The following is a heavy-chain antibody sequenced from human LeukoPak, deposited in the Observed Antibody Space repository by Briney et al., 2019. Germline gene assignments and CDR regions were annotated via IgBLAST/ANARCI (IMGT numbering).Heavy chain of an antibody. V-gene: IGHV4-34*01. J-gene: IGHJ6*03. CDR1: GGSFSGYY. CDR3: ARVWSDYYGSGSYYPRRYYYYMDV. CDR2: INHSGST. D-gene: IGHD3-10*01. Sequence: SETLTLTCAVYGGSFSGYYWSWIRQPPGKGLEWIGEINHSGSTNYNPSLKSRVTISVDTSKNQFSLKLSSVTAADTAVYYYARVWSDYYGSGSYYPRRYYYYMDVWGKGTTVTVSS.